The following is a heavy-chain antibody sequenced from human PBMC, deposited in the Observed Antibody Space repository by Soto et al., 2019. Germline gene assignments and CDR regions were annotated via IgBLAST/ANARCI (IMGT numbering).Heavy chain of an antibody. CDR1: GGTFSSYA. Sequence: SVKVSCKASGGTFSSYAISWVRQAPGQGLEWMGGIIPIFGTANYAQKFQGRVTITADESTSTAYMELSSLRSEDTAVYYCASSSGGAGDFDYWGQGTLVTVSS. D-gene: IGHD1-26*01. J-gene: IGHJ4*02. CDR2: IIPIFGTA. V-gene: IGHV1-69*13. CDR3: ASSSGGAGDFDY.